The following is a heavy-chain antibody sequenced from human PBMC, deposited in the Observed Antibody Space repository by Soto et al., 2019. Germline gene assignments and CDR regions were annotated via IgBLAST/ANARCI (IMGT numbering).Heavy chain of an antibody. CDR2: INHSGKT. Sequence: KPSQTLSRTWSVYGGSFSGYYWSCVRQRPRKSWEWIGDINHSGKTNYNPSLKSRVTISLDTSKNHSSLKLSSVTAADTAVYYSARGRTGRRYSSPRFYYYYYGMDFWGQGTTVTVS. D-gene: IGHD3-16*02. CDR1: GGSFSGYY. CDR3: ARGRTGRRYSSPRFYYYYYGMDF. V-gene: IGHV4-34*01. J-gene: IGHJ6*02.